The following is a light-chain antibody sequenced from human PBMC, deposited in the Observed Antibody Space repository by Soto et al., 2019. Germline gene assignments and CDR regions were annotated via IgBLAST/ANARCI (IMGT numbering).Light chain of an antibody. CDR2: DAS. CDR3: QMRDSCRRT. Sequence: DIVLTQYPATLSVSPGERATLSCWASKSVSIYLAWYQQKPGQAPRLLIYDASTRASGIPARFSGSGSQTTFTLTINSVEAHDAAVYYCQMRDSCRRTFGQGTKLEI. J-gene: IGKJ2*01. V-gene: IGKV3-11*01. CDR1: KSVSIY.